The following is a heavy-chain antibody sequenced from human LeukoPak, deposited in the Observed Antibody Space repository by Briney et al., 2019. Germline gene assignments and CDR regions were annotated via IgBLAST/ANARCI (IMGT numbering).Heavy chain of an antibody. Sequence: GGSLRLSCAASGFTFSNYAMSWVRQAPGKGLEWVSSISGSGGRTYYADSVKGRFTLSRDNSKNTLYLQMNSLRAEDTAVYYCAKEYYYGSGTYYNVDYWGQGTLVTVSS. CDR3: AKEYYYGSGTYYNVDY. CDR2: ISGSGGRT. D-gene: IGHD3-10*01. CDR1: GFTFSNYA. V-gene: IGHV3-23*01. J-gene: IGHJ4*02.